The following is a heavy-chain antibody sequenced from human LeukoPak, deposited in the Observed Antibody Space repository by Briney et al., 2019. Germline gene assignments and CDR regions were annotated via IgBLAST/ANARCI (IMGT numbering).Heavy chain of an antibody. Sequence: SETLSLTCTVSGGSISSSSYSWGWIRQPPGKGLEWIGSVYYSGSTYYNPSLKSRVTISVDTSKNQFPLKLSSVTAADTAVYYCARGESYGYDYWGQGTLVTVSS. CDR3: ARGESYGYDY. J-gene: IGHJ4*02. CDR2: VYYSGST. V-gene: IGHV4-39*06. CDR1: GGSISSSSYS. D-gene: IGHD5-18*01.